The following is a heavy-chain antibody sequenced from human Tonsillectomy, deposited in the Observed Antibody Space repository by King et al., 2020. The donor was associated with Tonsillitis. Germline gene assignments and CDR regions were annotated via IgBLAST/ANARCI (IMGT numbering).Heavy chain of an antibody. J-gene: IGHJ4*02. D-gene: IGHD6-13*01. V-gene: IGHV4-59*01. CDR3: ARDSGIAAAAVLDY. CDR1: GGSISSYY. Sequence: QLQESGPGLVKPSETLSLTCTVSGGSISSYYWSWIRPPPGKGLEWIGYIYYSGSTNYNPSLKSRVTISVDTSKNQFSLKLSSVTAADTAVYYCARDSGIAAAAVLDYWGQGTLVTVSS. CDR2: IYYSGST.